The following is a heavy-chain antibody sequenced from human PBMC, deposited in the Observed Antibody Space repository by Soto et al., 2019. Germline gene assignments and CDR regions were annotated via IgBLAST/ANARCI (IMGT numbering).Heavy chain of an antibody. D-gene: IGHD3-10*01. J-gene: IGHJ3*02. CDR2: IRYGGATIGTS. V-gene: IGHV4-39*01. CDR3: ARHDDHRSPPLGFHI. CDR1: GGSVSSDKYL. Sequence: QVQLQESGPRLVKPSETLTLKCTVSGGSVSSDKYLWGWIRQPPGQGLEWVASIRYGGATIGTSFYIPSLGGRLTIPLVSSADQSSLRLCSVTATDTAVYYCARHDDHRSPPLGFHIWGQGTLVTVSS.